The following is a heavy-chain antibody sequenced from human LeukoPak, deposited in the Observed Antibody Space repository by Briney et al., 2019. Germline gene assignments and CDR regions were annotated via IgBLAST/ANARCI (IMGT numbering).Heavy chain of an antibody. D-gene: IGHD6-19*01. CDR1: GFTFSSYG. CDR2: INHSGST. CDR3: ARGVKKQWLVQYYFDY. V-gene: IGHV4-34*01. Sequence: GSLRLSCAASGFTFSSYGMSWIRQPPGKGLEWIGEINHSGSTNYNPSLKSRVTISVDTSKNQFSLKLSSVTAADTAVYYCARGVKKQWLVQYYFDYWGQGTLVTVSS. J-gene: IGHJ4*02.